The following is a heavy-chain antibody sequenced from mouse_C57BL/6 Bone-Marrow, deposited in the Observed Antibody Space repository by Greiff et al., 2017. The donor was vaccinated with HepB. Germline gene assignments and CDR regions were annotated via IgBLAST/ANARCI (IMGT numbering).Heavy chain of an antibody. D-gene: IGHD4-1*01. CDR3: ATSLTGPEGYAMDY. J-gene: IGHJ4*01. Sequence: QVQLMESGAELAKPGASVKLSCTASGYTFTSYWMHWVHQRPGQGLEWIGYINPSSGYTKYNQKFKDKATFTADKSSSTAYMQLSSLTYEDSAVYYRATSLTGPEGYAMDYWGQGTSVTVSS. V-gene: IGHV1-7*01. CDR1: GYTFTSYW. CDR2: INPSSGYT.